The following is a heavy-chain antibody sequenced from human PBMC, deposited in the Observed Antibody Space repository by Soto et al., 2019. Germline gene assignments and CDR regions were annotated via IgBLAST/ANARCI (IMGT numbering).Heavy chain of an antibody. Sequence: QVQLVQSGAEVKKPGASVKVSCKASGYTFTSYDINWVRQATGQGLEWMGWMNPNSGNTGYAQKFEGRVTMTRNTSINTAYMELSSLRSEDTAVYYCSIDFGRGKMYFQHWGQGTLVTVSS. CDR1: GYTFTSYD. D-gene: IGHD4-17*01. V-gene: IGHV1-8*01. CDR2: MNPNSGNT. J-gene: IGHJ1*01. CDR3: SIDFGRGKMYFQH.